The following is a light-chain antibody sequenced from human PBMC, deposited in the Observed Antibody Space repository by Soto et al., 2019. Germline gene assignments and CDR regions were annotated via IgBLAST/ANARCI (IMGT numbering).Light chain of an antibody. CDR3: QQYRSSPPYT. V-gene: IGKV3-20*01. Sequence: DIVLTQSPGTLSLSPGERATLSCRASQSVSSSYFAWYQQKPGQAPSRLIYGASSRATGIPDWYSGSGCGTGFTLTISRRQPDDFAVYYCQQYRSSPPYTFGQGTKLEIK. J-gene: IGKJ2*01. CDR2: GAS. CDR1: QSVSSSY.